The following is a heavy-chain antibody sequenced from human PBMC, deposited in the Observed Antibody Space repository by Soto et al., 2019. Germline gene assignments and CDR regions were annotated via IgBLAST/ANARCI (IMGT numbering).Heavy chain of an antibody. V-gene: IGHV3-23*01. Sequence: EVQLLESGGGLVQPGGSLRLSCAASGFTFSSYAISWVRQGPGKGLEWVSLISGTGDSSEYANSVKGRFTISRDYSKTTVFLQMNSLRAEDTAVYFCAKDNGNYGSGTFSHWGPGTLVTVSS. D-gene: IGHD3-10*01. J-gene: IGHJ4*02. CDR3: AKDNGNYGSGTFSH. CDR1: GFTFSSYA. CDR2: ISGTGDSS.